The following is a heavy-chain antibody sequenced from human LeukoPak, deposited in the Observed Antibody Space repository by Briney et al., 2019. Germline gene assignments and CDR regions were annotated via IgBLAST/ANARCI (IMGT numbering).Heavy chain of an antibody. CDR1: GFTFSSYA. V-gene: IGHV3-23*01. Sequence: GGSLRLSCAASGFTFSSYAMSWVRQAPGKGLEWVSAISGSGGSTYYADSVKGRFTISRDNSKNTLYLQMNSLRAEDTAVYYCARDRPYDSSGYYVDYWGQGALVTVSS. D-gene: IGHD3-22*01. CDR3: ARDRPYDSSGYYVDY. CDR2: ISGSGGST. J-gene: IGHJ4*02.